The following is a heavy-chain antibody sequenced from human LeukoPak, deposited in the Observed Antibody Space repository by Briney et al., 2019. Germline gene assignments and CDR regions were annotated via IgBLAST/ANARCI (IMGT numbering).Heavy chain of an antibody. J-gene: IGHJ5*01. CDR2: INSNSGRT. V-gene: IGHV1-2*02. D-gene: IGHD2-15*01. CDR3: ARGGKYGCSGGSCYADS. Sequence: ASVKASCKASGYTFTNYAINWVRQAPGQGLEWMGWINSNSGRTHYIQDFQGRVTMTRDTSISTAYMEVSRLRSDDTAVYYCARGGKYGCSGGSCYADSWGQGTLVTVSS. CDR1: GYTFTNYA.